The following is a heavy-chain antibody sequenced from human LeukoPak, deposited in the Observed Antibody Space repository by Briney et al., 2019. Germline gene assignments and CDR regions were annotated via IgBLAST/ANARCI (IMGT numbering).Heavy chain of an antibody. CDR1: GYTFTGYY. J-gene: IGHJ4*02. D-gene: IGHD6-13*01. V-gene: IGHV1-2*02. CDR3: ARFYSSSSPFDY. Sequence: ASVKVSCKASGYTFTGYYMHWVRQAPGQGLEWMGWINPNSGGTNYAQKFQGRVTMTRDTSISTAYMELGRLRSDDTAVYYCARFYSSSSPFDYWGQGTLVTVSS. CDR2: INPNSGGT.